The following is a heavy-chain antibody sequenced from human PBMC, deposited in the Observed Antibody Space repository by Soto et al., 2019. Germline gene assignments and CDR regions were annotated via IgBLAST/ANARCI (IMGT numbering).Heavy chain of an antibody. V-gene: IGHV4-34*01. Sequence: QVQLQESGAGLLKPSETLSLTCAVSGGSVSGYYWSWIRQPPGKGLEWLGEIYDSGSTNYNPSLKSRVTISVATSKNQFSLKLSSVTAADTAVYYCARDCDKNYGGVPYAFDYWGQGTLVTVSS. J-gene: IGHJ4*02. CDR1: GGSVSGYY. D-gene: IGHD3-22*01. CDR2: IYDSGST. CDR3: ARDCDKNYGGVPYAFDY.